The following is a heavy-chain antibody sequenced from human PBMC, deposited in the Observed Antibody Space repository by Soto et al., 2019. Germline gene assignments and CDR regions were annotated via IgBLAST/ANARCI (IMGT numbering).Heavy chain of an antibody. CDR1: GGSISSYY. V-gene: IGHV4-59*01. Sequence: QVQLQESGPGLVKPSETLSLTCTVSGGSISSYYWSWIRQPPGKGLEWIGYIYYSGSTNYNPSLKSRVTISVDTSKNQFSLKLSSVTAAYTAVYYCARILTGSPINWFDPCGQGTLVTVSS. J-gene: IGHJ5*02. D-gene: IGHD3-9*01. CDR3: ARILTGSPINWFDP. CDR2: IYYSGST.